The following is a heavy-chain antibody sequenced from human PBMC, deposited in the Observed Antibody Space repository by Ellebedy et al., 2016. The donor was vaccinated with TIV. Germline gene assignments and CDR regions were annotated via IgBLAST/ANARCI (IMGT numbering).Heavy chain of an antibody. J-gene: IGHJ4*02. Sequence: SETLSLICAVFGGSFSGYYWSWIRQPPGKGLEWIGEIYHSGSTNYNPSLKSRVTISVDKSKNQFSLKLSSVTAADTAVYYCARVSSGWYYFDYWGQGTLVTVSS. D-gene: IGHD6-19*01. V-gene: IGHV4-34*01. CDR3: ARVSSGWYYFDY. CDR1: GGSFSGYY. CDR2: IYHSGST.